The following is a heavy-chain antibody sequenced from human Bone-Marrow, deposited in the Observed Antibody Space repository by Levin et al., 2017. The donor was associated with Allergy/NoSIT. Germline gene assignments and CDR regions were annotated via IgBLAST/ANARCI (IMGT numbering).Heavy chain of an antibody. CDR2: INPNSGDT. Sequence: GASVKVSCKASGYTFTDYYMHWVRQAPEQGLEWMGWINPNSGDTNSAQKFQGRVTMTRDTSISTAYMELSRLRSDDTAVYYCARDGGLDYWGQGTLVTVSS. CDR1: GYTFTDYY. CDR3: ARDGGLDY. J-gene: IGHJ4*02. V-gene: IGHV1-2*02. D-gene: IGHD3-16*01.